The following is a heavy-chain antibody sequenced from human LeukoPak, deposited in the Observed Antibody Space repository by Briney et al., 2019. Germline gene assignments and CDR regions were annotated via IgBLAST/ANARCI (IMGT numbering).Heavy chain of an antibody. CDR1: GFTFSDYY. Sequence: GGSLRLSCAASGFTFSDYYMSWIRQAPGKGLEWVSYISSSGSTIYYADSVKGRFTISRDNAKNSLYLQMNSLRAEDTAVYYCARDGLTVTSVYYYYGMDVWGQGTTVTVSS. J-gene: IGHJ6*02. D-gene: IGHD4-11*01. V-gene: IGHV3-11*01. CDR3: ARDGLTVTSVYYYYGMDV. CDR2: ISSSGSTI.